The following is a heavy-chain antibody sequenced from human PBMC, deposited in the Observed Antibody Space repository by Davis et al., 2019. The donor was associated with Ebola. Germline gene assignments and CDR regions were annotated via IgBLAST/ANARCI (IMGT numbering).Heavy chain of an antibody. V-gene: IGHV4-34*01. CDR3: ARTYYDILTGYYKGTY. J-gene: IGHJ4*02. CDR1: GGSFSDYY. Sequence: MPSETLSLTCAVYGGSFSDYYWSWIRQPPGKGLEWIGEINHSGSTNYNPSLKSRVTISIDTSKNQFSLKLSSVTAADTAVYYCARTYYDILTGYYKGTYWGQGTLVTVSS. D-gene: IGHD3-9*01. CDR2: INHSGST.